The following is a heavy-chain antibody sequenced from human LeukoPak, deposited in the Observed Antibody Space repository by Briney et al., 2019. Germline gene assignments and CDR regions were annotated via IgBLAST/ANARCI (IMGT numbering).Heavy chain of an antibody. CDR3: ARPFVRGVIKGWFDP. V-gene: IGHV4-34*01. J-gene: IGHJ5*02. D-gene: IGHD3-10*02. CDR2: INHSGST. Sequence: PSETLSLTCAVYGGSFSGYYWSWIRQPPGKGLEWIGEINHSGSTNYNPSLKSRVTISVDTSKNQFSLKLSSVTAADTAVYYCARPFVRGVIKGWFDPWGQGTLVTVSS. CDR1: GGSFSGYY.